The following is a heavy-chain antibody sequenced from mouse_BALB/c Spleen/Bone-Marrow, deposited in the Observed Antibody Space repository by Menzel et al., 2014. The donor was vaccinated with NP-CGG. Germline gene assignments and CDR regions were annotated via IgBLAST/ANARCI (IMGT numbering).Heavy chain of an antibody. V-gene: IGHV10S3*01. J-gene: IGHJ3*01. D-gene: IGHD2-4*01. CDR2: IRSKNNNYAT. CDR3: VRGDDYDAWFTY. CDR1: GLTFNTNA. Sequence: EVKLVESGGGLVQPKGSLKLSCAASGLTFNTNAMNWVRQAPGKGLEWVARIRSKNNNYATYYADSVKDRFTISRDDSQSMLYLQMNNLKTEDTAMYYCVRGDDYDAWFTYWGQGTLVTVSA.